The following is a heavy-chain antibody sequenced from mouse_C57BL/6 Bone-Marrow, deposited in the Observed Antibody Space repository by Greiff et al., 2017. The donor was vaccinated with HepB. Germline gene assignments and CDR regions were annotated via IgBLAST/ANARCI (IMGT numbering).Heavy chain of an antibody. J-gene: IGHJ2*01. CDR3: ATLITTVVACDC. CDR2: INPYNGGT. CDR1: GYTFTDYY. Sequence: VQLQQSGPVLVKPGASVKMSCKASGYTFTDYYMNWVKQSHGKSLEWIGVINPYNGGTSYNQKFKGKATLTVDKSSSTAYMELNSLTSEDSAVYYCATLITTVVACDCWGQGTTLTVSS. V-gene: IGHV1-19*01. D-gene: IGHD1-1*01.